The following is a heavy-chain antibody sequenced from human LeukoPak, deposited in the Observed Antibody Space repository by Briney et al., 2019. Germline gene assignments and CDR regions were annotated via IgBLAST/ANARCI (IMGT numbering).Heavy chain of an antibody. CDR1: GGSISSYY. D-gene: IGHD6-13*01. Sequence: SETLSLTCTVSGGSISSYYWSWIRQPPGKGLEWIGYIYYSGSTNYNPSIKSRVTISVDTSKNQFSLKLSSVTAADTAVYYCARDAGQIAAAGAFDIWGQGTMVTVSS. CDR2: IYYSGST. CDR3: ARDAGQIAAAGAFDI. V-gene: IGHV4-59*01. J-gene: IGHJ3*02.